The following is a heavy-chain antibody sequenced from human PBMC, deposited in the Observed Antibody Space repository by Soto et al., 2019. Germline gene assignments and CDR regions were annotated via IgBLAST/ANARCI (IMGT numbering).Heavy chain of an antibody. V-gene: IGHV2-70*01. Sequence: TGPTPGNPKQTLRLTCTFSGFSHSTSGMCVSWIRQPPGKALEWLALIDWDDDKYYSTSLKTRLTISKDTSKNQVVLTMTNMDPVDTATYYCARSRYYDSSGPEKNDASDIWGQGTIVTVSS. CDR2: IDWDDDK. CDR3: ARSRYYDSSGPEKNDASDI. J-gene: IGHJ3*02. D-gene: IGHD3-22*01. CDR1: GFSHSTSGMC.